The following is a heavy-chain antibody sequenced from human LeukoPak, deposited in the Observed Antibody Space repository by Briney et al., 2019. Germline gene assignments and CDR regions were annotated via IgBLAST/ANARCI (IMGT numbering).Heavy chain of an antibody. Sequence: QTGGSLRLSCAASGFTFSSYAMHWVRQAPGKGLEWVAVISYDGSNKYYADSVKGRFTISRDNSKNTLYLQMNSLRAEDTAVYYCARDLSIVVVPAAPYVSNYWGQGTLVTVSS. J-gene: IGHJ4*02. D-gene: IGHD2-2*01. CDR2: ISYDGSNK. CDR1: GFTFSSYA. V-gene: IGHV3-30-3*01. CDR3: ARDLSIVVVPAAPYVSNY.